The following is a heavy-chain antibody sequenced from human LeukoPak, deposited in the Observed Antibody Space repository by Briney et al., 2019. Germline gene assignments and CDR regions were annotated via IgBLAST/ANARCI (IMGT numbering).Heavy chain of an antibody. CDR2: ISYDGSSK. CDR3: ANEGYDGSGSCPDN. V-gene: IGHV3-30*18. CDR1: GFTFSSYG. J-gene: IGHJ4*02. Sequence: GGSLRLSCAASGFTFSSYGMHWVRQAPGKGLEWVAVISYDGSSKTYADSVKGRFTISRDNSKNTLSLQMNSLRAEDTAVYYCANEGYDGSGSCPDNWGQGTLVSVSS. D-gene: IGHD3-10*01.